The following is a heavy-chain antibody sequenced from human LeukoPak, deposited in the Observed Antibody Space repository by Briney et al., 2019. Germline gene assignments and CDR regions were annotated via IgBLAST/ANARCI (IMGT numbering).Heavy chain of an antibody. D-gene: IGHD1-7*01. V-gene: IGHV1-18*01. Sequence: ASVKVSCKASGYTFTSYGISWVRQAPGQGLEWMGWISAYNGITNYAQKLQGRVTMTTDTSTSTAYMELRSLRSDDTAVYYCARTVNWNYAYYYYMDVWGKGTTVTVSS. CDR2: ISAYNGIT. J-gene: IGHJ6*03. CDR3: ARTVNWNYAYYYYMDV. CDR1: GYTFTSYG.